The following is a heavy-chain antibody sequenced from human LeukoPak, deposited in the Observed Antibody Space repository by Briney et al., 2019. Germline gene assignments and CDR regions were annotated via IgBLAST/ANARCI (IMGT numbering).Heavy chain of an antibody. CDR1: GFTFSSSE. V-gene: IGHV3-74*03. Sequence: GGSLRLSCAASGFTFSSSEMNWVRQAPGKGLVWVSRISPDGSTTTYADSVKGRFTISRDNAKNTLYLQMNSLGAEDTAVYYCARGGLSRSFDYWGQGTLVTVSS. CDR3: ARGGLSRSFDY. D-gene: IGHD3/OR15-3a*01. CDR2: ISPDGSTT. J-gene: IGHJ4*02.